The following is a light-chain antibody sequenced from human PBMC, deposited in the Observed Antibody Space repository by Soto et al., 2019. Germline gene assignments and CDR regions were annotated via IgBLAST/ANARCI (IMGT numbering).Light chain of an antibody. CDR2: AAS. Sequence: AIRMTQSPSSFSASTGDRVTITCRARQGISSYLAWYQQKPGKAPKPLIYAASTLQSGVPSRFSGGGSGTEFTLTISSLQPEDFATYYCQQLKSYPVTFGGGTKVEIK. J-gene: IGKJ4*01. CDR1: QGISSY. CDR3: QQLKSYPVT. V-gene: IGKV1-8*01.